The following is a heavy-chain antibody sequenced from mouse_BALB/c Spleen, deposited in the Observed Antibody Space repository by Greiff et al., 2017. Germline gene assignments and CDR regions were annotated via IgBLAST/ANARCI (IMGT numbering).Heavy chain of an antibody. Sequence: VQLKESGGGLVQPGGSRKLSCAASGFTFSDYGMAWVRQAPGKGPEWVAFSSNLAYSIYYADTVTGRFTISRENAKNTLYLAMSSLRSEDTAMYYCAREGNAHAMDYWGQGTSVTVSS. J-gene: IGHJ4*01. D-gene: IGHD2-1*01. CDR1: GFTFSDYG. CDR3: AREGNAHAMDY. V-gene: IGHV5-15*02. CDR2: SSNLAYSI.